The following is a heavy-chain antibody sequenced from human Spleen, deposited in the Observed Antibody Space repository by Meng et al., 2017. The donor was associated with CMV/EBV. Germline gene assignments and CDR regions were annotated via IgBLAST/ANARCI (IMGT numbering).Heavy chain of an antibody. J-gene: IGHJ4*02. V-gene: IGHV3-30*02. CDR3: AKVGYTTGDY. CDR2: IRYDGINK. Sequence: GESLKISCAASGFTFSDYGMHWVRQAPGKGLEWVAFIRYDGINKYYSDSVKGRFTISRDNFKNTLYLQMNSLRVEDTAVYYCAKVGYTTGDYWGQGTLVTVSS. CDR1: GFTFSDYG. D-gene: IGHD5-18*01.